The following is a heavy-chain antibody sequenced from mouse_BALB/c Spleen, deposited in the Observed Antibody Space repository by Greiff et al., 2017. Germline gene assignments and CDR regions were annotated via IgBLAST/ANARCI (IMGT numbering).Heavy chain of an antibody. D-gene: IGHD2-4*01. CDR3: MIPDYYAMDY. CDR1: GFNIKDYY. CDR2: IDPENGDT. Sequence: EVKLQESGAELVRSGASVKLSCTASGFNIKDYYMHWVKQRPEQGLEWIGWIDPENGDTEYAPKFQGKATMTADTSSNTAYLQLSSLTSEDTAVYYCMIPDYYAMDYWGQGTSVTVSS. V-gene: IGHV14-4*02. J-gene: IGHJ4*01.